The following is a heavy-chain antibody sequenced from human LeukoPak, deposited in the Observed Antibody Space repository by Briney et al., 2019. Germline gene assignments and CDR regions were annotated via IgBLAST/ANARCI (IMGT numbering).Heavy chain of an antibody. CDR3: ARPDCSSTSCYTLEY. J-gene: IGHJ4*02. CDR2: ISDSGDTT. CDR1: GFTFRSYT. Sequence: GGSLRLSCAASGFTFRSYTMRWVRQAPGKGLEWISAISDSGDTTDYADSVRGRFTVSRDNAKDTLYLQMNSLRAEDTAVYYCARPDCSSTSCYTLEYWGQGTLVTVSS. V-gene: IGHV3-23*01. D-gene: IGHD2-2*02.